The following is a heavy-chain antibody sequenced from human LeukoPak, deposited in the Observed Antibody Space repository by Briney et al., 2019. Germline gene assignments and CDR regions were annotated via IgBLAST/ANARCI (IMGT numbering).Heavy chain of an antibody. Sequence: PSETLSLTCTVPGGSISSSSYYWGWIRQPPGTGLEWIGSIYYSGSTYYNPSLKSRVTISVDTSKNQFSLKLSSVTAADTAVYYCASMVRGRSYYYYMDVWGKGTTVTISS. CDR2: IYYSGST. CDR3: ASMVRGRSYYYYMDV. CDR1: GGSISSSSYY. D-gene: IGHD3-10*01. V-gene: IGHV4-39*01. J-gene: IGHJ6*03.